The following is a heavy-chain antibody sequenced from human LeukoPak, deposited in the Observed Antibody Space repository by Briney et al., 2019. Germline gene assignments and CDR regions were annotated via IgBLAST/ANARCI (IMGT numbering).Heavy chain of an antibody. D-gene: IGHD2-2*01. CDR2: ISGSGGST. Sequence: PGGSLRLSCAASGFTFSSYAMSWVRQAPGKGLEWVSAISGSGGSTYYADSVKGRFTISRDNSKNTLNLQMNSLRAEDTAVYYWAKDQATGIVVVPAATGDYWGQGTLVTVSS. CDR1: GFTFSSYA. V-gene: IGHV3-23*01. J-gene: IGHJ4*02. CDR3: AKDQATGIVVVPAATGDY.